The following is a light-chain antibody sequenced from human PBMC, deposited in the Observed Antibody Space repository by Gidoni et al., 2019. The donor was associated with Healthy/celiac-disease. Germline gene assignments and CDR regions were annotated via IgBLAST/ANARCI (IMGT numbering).Light chain of an antibody. Sequence: DIQMTQSPSSLSASVGDRVTITCRASPSISSYLNWYQQKPGKAPKLLIYAAYSLQSGVPSRFSGSGSVTDCTLTISSLQPEDFATYYCQQSYSTPPTFXXXTKVEIK. CDR2: AAY. V-gene: IGKV1-39*01. CDR1: PSISSY. J-gene: IGKJ1*01. CDR3: QQSYSTPPT.